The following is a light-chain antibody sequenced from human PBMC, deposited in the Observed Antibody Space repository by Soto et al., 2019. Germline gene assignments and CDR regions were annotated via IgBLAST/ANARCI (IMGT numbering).Light chain of an antibody. J-gene: IGKJ4*01. CDR3: QQRSDWPST. CDR2: DAS. V-gene: IGKV3-11*01. Sequence: EIVLTQSPATLSLSPGERATLSCRASQSVRRYLAWYQQKPGQAPRLLIYDASNRAPGIPARFSGSGSGTDFTLTIRSLEPEDFAVYYCQQRSDWPSTFGGGTKLQIK. CDR1: QSVRRY.